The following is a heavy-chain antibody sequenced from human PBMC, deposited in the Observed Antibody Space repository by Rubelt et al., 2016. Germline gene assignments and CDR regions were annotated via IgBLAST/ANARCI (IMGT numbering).Heavy chain of an antibody. CDR3: SRNQYWNWGSGWYSEYFQN. CDR1: GFTFSSYW. J-gene: IGHJ1*01. D-gene: IGHD6-19*01. V-gene: IGHV3-74*01. Sequence: GGSLRLSCAASGFTFSSYWMHWVRQAPGKGLVWVSRINSDGSSTSYADSVKGRFTISRDNAKNTLYLQMNSLRAEDTAVYYCSRNQYWNWGSGWYSEYFQNWGQGTLVTVSS. CDR2: INSDGSST.